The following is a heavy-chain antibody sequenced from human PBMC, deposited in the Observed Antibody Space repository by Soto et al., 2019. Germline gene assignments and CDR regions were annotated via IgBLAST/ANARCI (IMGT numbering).Heavy chain of an antibody. V-gene: IGHV1-8*01. CDR1: GYTFTSYD. CDR3: ARKQWLYYGMDV. CDR2: MNPNSGNT. D-gene: IGHD6-19*01. Sequence: QVQLVQSGAEVKKPGASVKVSCKASGYTFTSYDINWVRQATGQGLEWMGWMNPNSGNTGYAQKFQGRGTMTRNTSISTAYMELSSLRSEDTAVYYCARKQWLYYGMDVWGQGTTVTVSS. J-gene: IGHJ6*02.